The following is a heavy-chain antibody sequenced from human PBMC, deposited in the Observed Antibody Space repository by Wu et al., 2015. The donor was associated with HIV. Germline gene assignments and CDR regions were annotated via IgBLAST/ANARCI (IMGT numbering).Heavy chain of an antibody. Sequence: QVQLVQSGAEVKKPGASVKVSCKASGYNFSGYYMHWLRQAPGQGLEWMGWINPNSGGTNYAQTFQGRVTLTRDTSISTAYMELSSLRSDDTAVYFCARPRFSVNYHLDYWGQGTLVTVSS. V-gene: IGHV1-2*02. J-gene: IGHJ4*02. CDR1: GYNFSGYY. CDR2: INPNSGGT. D-gene: IGHD1-26*01. CDR3: ARPRFSVNYHLDY.